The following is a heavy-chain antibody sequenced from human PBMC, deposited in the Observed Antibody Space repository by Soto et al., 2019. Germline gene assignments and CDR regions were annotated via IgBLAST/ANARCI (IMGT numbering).Heavy chain of an antibody. V-gene: IGHV4-30-4*01. CDR2: IYYSGST. J-gene: IGHJ3*02. Sequence: QVQLQESGPGLVKPSQTLSLTCTVSGGSISSGDYYWSWIRQPPGKGLEGIGYIYYSGSTYYNPSLKSRVTISVDTSKNQFSLKLSSVTAADTAVYYCARDSMELWHAFDIWGQGTMVTVSS. CDR3: ARDSMELWHAFDI. D-gene: IGHD5-18*01. CDR1: GGSISSGDYY.